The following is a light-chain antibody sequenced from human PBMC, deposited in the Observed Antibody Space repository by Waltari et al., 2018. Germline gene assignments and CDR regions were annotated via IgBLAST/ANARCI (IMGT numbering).Light chain of an antibody. CDR3: QQYYSRRT. CDR2: WAS. Sequence: DIVLTQSPDSLAVSLGVRGTLNCKSSQSLLYHSNDKKYLAWCKQKQGQPANLLFYWASTRPAGVPDRFSGSGSATAFTLTISSLQAEDVAFYYCQQYYSRRTLNQGTRVEIK. CDR1: QSLLYHSNDKKY. V-gene: IGKV4-1*01. J-gene: IGKJ1*01.